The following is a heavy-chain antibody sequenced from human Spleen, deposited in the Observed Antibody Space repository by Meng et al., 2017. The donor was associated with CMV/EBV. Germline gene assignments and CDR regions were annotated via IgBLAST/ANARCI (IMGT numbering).Heavy chain of an antibody. J-gene: IGHJ4*02. D-gene: IGHD6-19*01. CDR1: GGSVSSGSYY. V-gene: IGHV4-61*01. CDR3: ASFTRGGIAVAGTDY. Sequence: SETLSLTCTVSGGSVSSGSYYWSWIRQPPGKGLEWIGYIYYSGSTNYNPSLKSRVTISVDTSKNQFSLKLSSVTAADTAVYYCASFTRGGIAVAGTDYWGQGTLVTVSS. CDR2: IYYSGST.